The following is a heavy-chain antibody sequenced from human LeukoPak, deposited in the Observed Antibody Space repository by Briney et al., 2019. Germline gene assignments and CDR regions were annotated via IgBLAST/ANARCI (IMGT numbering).Heavy chain of an antibody. CDR3: ARHFGGATVVPFDY. D-gene: IGHD4-23*01. V-gene: IGHV4-59*05. CDR1: GGSISSYY. CDR2: IYYSGST. Sequence: PSETLSLTCTVSGGSISSYYWSWIRQPPGKGLEWIGSIYYSGSTYYNPSLKSRVTISVDTSKNQFSLKLSSVTAADTAVYYCARHFGGATVVPFDYWGQGTLVTVSS. J-gene: IGHJ4*02.